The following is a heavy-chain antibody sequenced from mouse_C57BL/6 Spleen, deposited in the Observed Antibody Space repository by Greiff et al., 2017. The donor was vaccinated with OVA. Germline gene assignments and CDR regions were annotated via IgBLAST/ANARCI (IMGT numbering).Heavy chain of an antibody. D-gene: IGHD2-3*01. CDR2: IYPGSGST. Sequence: QVQLQQPGAELVKPGASVKMSCKASGYTFTSYWITWVKQRPGQGLAWIGDIYPGSGSTNYNEKFKSKATLTVDTSSSTAYMQLSSLTSEDSAVYYCARPSPYDGYFYYAMDYWGQGTSVTVSS. V-gene: IGHV1-55*01. CDR3: ARPSPYDGYFYYAMDY. CDR1: GYTFTSYW. J-gene: IGHJ4*01.